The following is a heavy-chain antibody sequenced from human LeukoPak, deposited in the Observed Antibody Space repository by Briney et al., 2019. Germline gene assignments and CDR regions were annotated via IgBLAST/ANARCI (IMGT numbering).Heavy chain of an antibody. CDR3: AKDGDILTGYPYYFDY. CDR2: ISGSGGST. V-gene: IGHV3-23*01. CDR1: GFTFSSYA. Sequence: GGSLRLSCAASGFTFSSYAMSWVRQAPGQGLEWVSGISGSGGSTYYADSVKGRFTISRDNSKNTLYLQMNSLRAEGTAVYYCAKDGDILTGYPYYFDYWGQGTLVTVST. D-gene: IGHD3-9*01. J-gene: IGHJ4*02.